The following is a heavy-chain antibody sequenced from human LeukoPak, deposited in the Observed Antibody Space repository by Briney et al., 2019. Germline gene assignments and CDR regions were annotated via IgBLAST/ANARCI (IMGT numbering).Heavy chain of an antibody. J-gene: IGHJ4*02. CDR1: KVTFSNYG. Sequence: GGSLRLSCAASKVTFSNYGRHWVRQAPGKGLEWVAAICYDGSNKYYGDSVKGRFTISRDNSKNTVYLQMNSLRAEDTAAYYCARAGYGDPHFDFWGQGTLVTVSS. CDR2: ICYDGSNK. CDR3: ARAGYGDPHFDF. D-gene: IGHD4-17*01. V-gene: IGHV3-33*08.